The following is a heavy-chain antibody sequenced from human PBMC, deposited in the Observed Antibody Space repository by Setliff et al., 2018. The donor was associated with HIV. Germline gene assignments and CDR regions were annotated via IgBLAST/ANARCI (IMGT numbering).Heavy chain of an antibody. Sequence: SETLSLTCTCSGDSITTNYWSWIRQPAGKGPEWIGRINNNGNTNYNPSLKSRVTMSVDTSKNEFSLKMSSVTAADTAVYYCARESGSAYYYYYMDVWGKGTTVTVSS. CDR1: GDSITTNY. D-gene: IGHD1-26*01. CDR2: INNNGNT. V-gene: IGHV4-4*07. CDR3: ARESGSAYYYYYMDV. J-gene: IGHJ6*03.